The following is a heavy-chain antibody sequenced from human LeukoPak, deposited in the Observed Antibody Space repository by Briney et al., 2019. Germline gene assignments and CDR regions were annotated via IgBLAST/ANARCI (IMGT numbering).Heavy chain of an antibody. CDR1: GGTFSSYA. J-gene: IGHJ6*02. V-gene: IGHV1-69*13. CDR3: ARDQDDSSGYYSYYYGMDV. D-gene: IGHD3-22*01. CDR2: IIPIFGTA. Sequence: ASVKVSCKASGGTFSSYAISWVRQAPGQGLEWMGGIIPIFGTANYAQKFQGRVTITADESTSTAYMELSSLRSEDTAVYYCARDQDDSSGYYSYYYGMDVWGQGTTVTVSS.